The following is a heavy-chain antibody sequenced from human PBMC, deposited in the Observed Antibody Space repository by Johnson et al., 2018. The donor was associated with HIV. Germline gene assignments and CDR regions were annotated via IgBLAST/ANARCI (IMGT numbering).Heavy chain of an antibody. CDR3: AKGGRLTMIVVSDAFDI. CDR1: GFTFSSYW. Sequence: VQLVESGGGLVQPGGSLRLSCAASGFTFSSYWMSWVRQAPGKGLEWVANIKHDGSERYYVDSVKGRFTIPRDNSKNTLYRQMNSLRAEETAGDYCAKGGRLTMIVVSDAFDIWGQGTMVTVSS. J-gene: IGHJ3*02. V-gene: IGHV3-7*01. CDR2: IKHDGSER. D-gene: IGHD3-22*01.